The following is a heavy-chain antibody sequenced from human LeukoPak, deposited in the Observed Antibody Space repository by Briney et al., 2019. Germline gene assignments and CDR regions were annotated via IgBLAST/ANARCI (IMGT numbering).Heavy chain of an antibody. CDR2: INWNGGST. CDR3: ARGGGPSGSFYLDY. V-gene: IGHV3-20*04. CDR1: GFTFDDYG. J-gene: IGHJ4*02. Sequence: GGSLRLSCAASGFTFDDYGMSWVRQAPGKGLEWVSGINWNGGSTGYADSVKGRFTISRDNAKNSLYLQMNSLRAEDTALYYCARGGGPSGSFYLDYWGQGTLVTVSS. D-gene: IGHD1-26*01.